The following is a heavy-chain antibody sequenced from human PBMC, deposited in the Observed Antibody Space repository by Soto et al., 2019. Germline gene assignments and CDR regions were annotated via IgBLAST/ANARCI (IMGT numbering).Heavy chain of an antibody. J-gene: IGHJ6*02. CDR2: IIPLFRKT. CDR3: ATPRLSNRDPNIYFFYRLDV. Sequence: SVKVSCKASGDMFRDSAFTWVRQAPGQGLAWMGVIIPLFRKTDVAQKFQGRVNLTADESTSSLYMEVSSLTSEDTAVYYCATPRLSNRDPNIYFFYRLDVWAQGTTGTVS. CDR1: GDMFRDSA. D-gene: IGHD6-6*01. V-gene: IGHV1-69*13.